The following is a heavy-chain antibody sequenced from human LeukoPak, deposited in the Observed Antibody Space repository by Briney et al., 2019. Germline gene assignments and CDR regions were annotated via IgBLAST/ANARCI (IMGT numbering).Heavy chain of an antibody. CDR3: AISNSSSWGDYYYYGMDV. D-gene: IGHD6-13*01. CDR2: IYSGGST. Sequence: GGSLRLSCAASGFTVSSNYMSWVRQAPGKGLEWVSVIYSGGSTYYADSVKGRFTISRHNSKNTLYLQMNSLRAEDTAVYYCAISNSSSWGDYYYYGMDVWGQGTMVTVSS. V-gene: IGHV3-53*04. J-gene: IGHJ6*02. CDR1: GFTVSSNY.